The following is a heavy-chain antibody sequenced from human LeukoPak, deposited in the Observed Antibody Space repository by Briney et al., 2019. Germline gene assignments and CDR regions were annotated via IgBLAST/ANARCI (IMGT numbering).Heavy chain of an antibody. D-gene: IGHD3-22*01. CDR3: ARHEGYYYDSSGTIPPNWYFDL. Sequence: TSETLSLTCTVSGGSISSYYWSWIRQPPGKGLEWIGYIYYSGSTNYNPSLKSRVTISVDTSKNQFSLKLSSVTAADTAVYYCARHEGYYYDSSGTIPPNWYFDLWGRGTLVTVS. V-gene: IGHV4-59*08. J-gene: IGHJ2*01. CDR2: IYYSGST. CDR1: GGSISSYY.